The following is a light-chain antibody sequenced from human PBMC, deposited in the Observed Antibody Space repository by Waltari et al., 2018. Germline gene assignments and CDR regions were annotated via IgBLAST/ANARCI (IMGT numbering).Light chain of an antibody. Sequence: EIVLTQSPGTLSLSPGERATLSCRASQSVGSALILYQQKPGQAPRLLIYGASTRATGIPDRFSGSGFGTDFSLTISRLEPEDFAVYYCQRNDRLPVTFGQGTKVEIK. CDR1: QSVGSA. J-gene: IGKJ1*01. CDR2: GAS. V-gene: IGKV3-20*01. CDR3: QRNDRLPVT.